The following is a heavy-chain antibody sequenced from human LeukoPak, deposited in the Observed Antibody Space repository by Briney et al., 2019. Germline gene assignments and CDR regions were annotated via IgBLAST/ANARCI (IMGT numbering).Heavy chain of an antibody. CDR1: GFTFSSYA. CDR3: ARGGDSSGYYYPLFDY. CDR2: ISGSGGST. V-gene: IGHV3-23*01. D-gene: IGHD3-22*01. Sequence: GGSLRLSCAASGFTFSSYAMSWVRQAPGKGLEWVSAISGSGGSTYYADSVKGRFTISRDNSKNTLYLQMNSLRAEDTAVYYCARGGDSSGYYYPLFDYWGQGTLVTVSS. J-gene: IGHJ4*02.